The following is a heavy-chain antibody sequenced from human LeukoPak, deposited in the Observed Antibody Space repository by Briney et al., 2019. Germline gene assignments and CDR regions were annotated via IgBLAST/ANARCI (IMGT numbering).Heavy chain of an antibody. CDR1: GGSISSGGYY. CDR2: IYHSGST. V-gene: IGHV4-30-2*01. D-gene: IGHD3-22*01. J-gene: IGHJ5*01. CDR3: ASGGRDTMTYYFVPLDS. Sequence: SQTLSLTCTVSGGSISSGGYYWSWIRQPPGKGLEWIGYIYHSGSTYYNPSLKSRVTISVDRSKNQSSLKLSSVTAADTAVYYCASGGRDTMTYYFVPLDSWGQGTLVTVSS.